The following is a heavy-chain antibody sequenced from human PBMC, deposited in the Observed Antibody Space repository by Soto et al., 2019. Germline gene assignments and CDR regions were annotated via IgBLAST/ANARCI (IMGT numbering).Heavy chain of an antibody. CDR3: ARLGLDY. Sequence: SETLSLTSAVYGGSFSGYYWSWIRQPPGKGLEWIGEINHSGSTNYNPSLKSRVTISVDTSKNQFSLKLSSVTAADTDVYYCARLGLDYWGQGTLVTLSS. D-gene: IGHD3-16*01. J-gene: IGHJ4*02. CDR1: GGSFSGYY. CDR2: INHSGST. V-gene: IGHV4-34*01.